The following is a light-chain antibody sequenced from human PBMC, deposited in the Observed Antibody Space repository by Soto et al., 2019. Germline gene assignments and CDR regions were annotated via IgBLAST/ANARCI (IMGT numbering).Light chain of an antibody. V-gene: IGLV1-44*01. CDR2: TNN. CDR1: TSNIGSNT. Sequence: QSVLTQPPSASGTPRQRVTISCSGSTSNIGSNTVNWYQQVPGTAPKVLIHTNNQRPSGVPDRFSGSKSGTSASLAISGLQSGDEADYYCAAWDDSLNGYVFGTGTQLTVL. J-gene: IGLJ1*01. CDR3: AAWDDSLNGYV.